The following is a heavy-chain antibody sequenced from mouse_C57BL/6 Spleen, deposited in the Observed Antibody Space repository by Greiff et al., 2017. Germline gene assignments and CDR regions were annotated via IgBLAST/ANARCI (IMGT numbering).Heavy chain of an antibody. CDR3: AREGTYCSSYYYFDY. V-gene: IGHV3-6*01. J-gene: IGHJ2*01. D-gene: IGHD1-1*01. CDR2: ISYDGSN. CDR1: GYSITSGYY. Sequence: EVKLQQSGPGLVKPSQSLSLTCSVTGYSITSGYYWNWIRQFPGNKLEWMGNISYDGSNNYNPSLKNRISITRDTSKNQFSLKLNSVTTEYTATYYGAREGTYCSSYYYFDYWGQGTTLTVSS.